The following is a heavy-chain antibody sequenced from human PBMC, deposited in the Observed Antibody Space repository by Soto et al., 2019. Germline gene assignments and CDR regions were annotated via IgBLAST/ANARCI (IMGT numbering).Heavy chain of an antibody. CDR2: IIPIFGTA. CDR1: GGTFSSYA. CDR3: SRAAAVAGTAAFDI. D-gene: IGHD6-19*01. Sequence: QVQLVQSGAEVKKPGSSVKVSCKASGGTFSSYAISWVRQAPGQGLEWMGGIIPIFGTANYAQKFQGRVTITADKSTSTAYMELSSLRSEDPAVYYCSRAAAVAGTAAFDIWGQGTMVTVSS. J-gene: IGHJ3*02. V-gene: IGHV1-69*06.